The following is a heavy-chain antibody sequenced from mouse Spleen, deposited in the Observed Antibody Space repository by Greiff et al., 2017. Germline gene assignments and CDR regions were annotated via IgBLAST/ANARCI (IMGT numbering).Heavy chain of an antibody. CDR2: IYPSDSET. Sequence: QVQLQQPGAELVRPGSSVKLSCKASGYTFTSYWMDWVKQRPGQGLEWIGNIYPSDSETHYNQKFKDKATLTVDKSSSTAYMQLSSLTSEDSAVYYWARRRYAMDYWGQGTSVTVSS. J-gene: IGHJ4*01. V-gene: IGHV1-61*01. CDR1: GYTFTSYW. CDR3: ARRRYAMDY.